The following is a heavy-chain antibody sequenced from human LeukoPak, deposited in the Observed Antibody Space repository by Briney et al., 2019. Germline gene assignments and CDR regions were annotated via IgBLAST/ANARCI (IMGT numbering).Heavy chain of an antibody. D-gene: IGHD3-3*01. Sequence: GGSLRLSCAASGFTFSSYSMNWVRQAPGKGLEWVSSISSSSSYIYYADSVKGRFTISRDNAKNSLYLQMNSLRAEDTAVYYCASGATPLGSLEWWGNWFDPWGQGTLVTVSS. CDR3: ASGATPLGSLEWWGNWFDP. J-gene: IGHJ5*02. CDR2: ISSSSSYI. V-gene: IGHV3-21*01. CDR1: GFTFSSYS.